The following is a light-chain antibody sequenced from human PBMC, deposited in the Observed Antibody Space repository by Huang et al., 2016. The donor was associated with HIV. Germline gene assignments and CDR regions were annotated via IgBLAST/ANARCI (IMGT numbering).Light chain of an antibody. CDR1: QNIGTY. CDR2: EAS. Sequence: EIVLTHSPVTLSLSPGKRATFSCRASQNIGTYLAWYQHKPGQAPRLLVYEASIRATDIPARFSGSGSGTDFTLTINSLDPEDFAVYYCQQRSNWPLTFGGGTKLEIK. J-gene: IGKJ4*01. V-gene: IGKV3-11*01. CDR3: QQRSNWPLT.